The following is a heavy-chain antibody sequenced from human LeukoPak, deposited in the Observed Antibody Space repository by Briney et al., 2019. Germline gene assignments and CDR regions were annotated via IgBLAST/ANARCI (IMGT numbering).Heavy chain of an antibody. J-gene: IGHJ4*02. D-gene: IGHD5-18*01. CDR1: GFTFSSYD. CDR2: IGTAGDT. Sequence: GGSLRLSCAASGFTFSSYDMHWVRQATGKGLEWVSAIGTAGDTYYPGSVKGRFTISRENAKNSLYLQMNSLRAGDTAVYYCARAGYSYGYYFDYWGQGTLVTVSS. V-gene: IGHV3-13*01. CDR3: ARAGYSYGYYFDY.